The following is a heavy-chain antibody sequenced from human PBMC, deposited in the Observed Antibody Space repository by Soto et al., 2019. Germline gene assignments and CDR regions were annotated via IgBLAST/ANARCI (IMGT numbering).Heavy chain of an antibody. D-gene: IGHD3-10*01. CDR2: IWYDGTNK. CDR3: ARDAFSAETQHGSFDI. J-gene: IGHJ3*02. V-gene: IGHV3-33*01. CDR1: RFTFSSYG. Sequence: GGSLRLSCAASRFTFSSYGMHWVRQAPGKGLEWVAVIWYDGTNKYYADSVEGRFTISRDNHQNMLYLQMNSLRAEDTAVYYCARDAFSAETQHGSFDIWRQGTMVTVSS.